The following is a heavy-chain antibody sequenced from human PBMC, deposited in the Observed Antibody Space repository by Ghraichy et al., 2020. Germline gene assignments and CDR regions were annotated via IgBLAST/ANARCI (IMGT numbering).Heavy chain of an antibody. CDR2: IDWDDDK. J-gene: IGHJ6*02. Sequence: SGPTLVKPTQTLTLTCTFSGFSLSTSGMCVSWIRQPPGKALEWLALIDWDDDKYYSTSLKTRLTISKDTSKNQVVLTMTNMDPVDTATYYCARIRLVTAMVTSDYYYGMDVWGQGTTVTVSS. CDR1: GFSLSTSGMC. CDR3: ARIRLVTAMVTSDYYYGMDV. V-gene: IGHV2-70*01. D-gene: IGHD5-18*01.